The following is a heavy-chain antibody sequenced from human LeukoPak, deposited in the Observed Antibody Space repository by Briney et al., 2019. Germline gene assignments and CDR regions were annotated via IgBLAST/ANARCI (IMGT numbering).Heavy chain of an antibody. CDR3: ATESNDYGDY. CDR1: GYTFSSYA. Sequence: GWSLRLSCAASGYTFSSYAMNWVRQAPGKGLEWVAFIRYDGSNKYYADSVKGRFTVSRDNSKNTLYLQMNSLKTEDTAVYYCATESNDYGDYWGQGTLVTVSS. CDR2: IRYDGSNK. V-gene: IGHV3-30*02. J-gene: IGHJ4*02.